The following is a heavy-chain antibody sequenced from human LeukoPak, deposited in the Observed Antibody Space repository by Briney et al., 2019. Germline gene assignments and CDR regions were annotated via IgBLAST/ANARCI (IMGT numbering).Heavy chain of an antibody. CDR2: INHSGST. D-gene: IGHD6-19*01. V-gene: IGHV4-34*01. CDR3: ARARAVAGLVFDY. CDR1: GASFSDYW. Sequence: SETLSLTCAVSGASFSDYWWTWTRQSPEKGLEWIGEINHSGSTNYNPSLESRVTISVDTSKNQFSLNMNSVTAADTAVYYCARARAVAGLVFDYWGQGTLVTVSS. J-gene: IGHJ4*02.